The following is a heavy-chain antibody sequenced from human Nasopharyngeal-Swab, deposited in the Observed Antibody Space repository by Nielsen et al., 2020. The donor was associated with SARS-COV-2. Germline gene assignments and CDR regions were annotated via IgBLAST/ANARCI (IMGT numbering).Heavy chain of an antibody. CDR3: AKDRGIVVVIGFDY. CDR1: GFTFSSYA. V-gene: IGHV3-23*01. Sequence: SCAASGFTFSSYAMSWVRHAPGKGLEWVSAISGSGGSTYYADSVKGRLTISRDNSKNTLYLQMNSLRAEDTAVYYCAKDRGIVVVIGFDYWGQGTVVTVSS. D-gene: IGHD3-22*01. J-gene: IGHJ4*02. CDR2: ISGSGGST.